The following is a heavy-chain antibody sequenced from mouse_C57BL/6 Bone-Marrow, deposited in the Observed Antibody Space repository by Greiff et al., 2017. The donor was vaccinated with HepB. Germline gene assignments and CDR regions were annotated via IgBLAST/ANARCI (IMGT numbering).Heavy chain of an antibody. CDR1: GYTFTSYG. CDR3: ARYHYSNYYYYAMDY. CDR2: IYPRSGNT. J-gene: IGHJ4*01. V-gene: IGHV1-81*01. Sequence: QVQLQQSGAELARPGASVKLSCKASGYTFTSYGISWVKQRTGQGFEWIGEIYPRSGNTYYNEKFKGKATLTADKSSSTAYMELRSLTSEDSAVYFCARYHYSNYYYYAMDYWGQGTSVTVSS. D-gene: IGHD2-5*01.